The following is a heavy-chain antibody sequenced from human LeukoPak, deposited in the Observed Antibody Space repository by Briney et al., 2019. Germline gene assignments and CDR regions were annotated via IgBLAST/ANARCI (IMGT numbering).Heavy chain of an antibody. CDR1: GYTFTTYT. J-gene: IGHJ4*02. CDR3: ARSGGSRGTVTPPGDF. Sequence: ASVKVSCKASGYTFTTYTMHWVRQAPRQRLEWMGWINADTGNTKCSQEFQGRLTITRDTSASTVYMDLSSLKSEDMAVYYCARSGGSRGTVTPPGDFWGQGTLVTVSS. CDR2: INADTGNT. V-gene: IGHV1-3*03. D-gene: IGHD4-17*01.